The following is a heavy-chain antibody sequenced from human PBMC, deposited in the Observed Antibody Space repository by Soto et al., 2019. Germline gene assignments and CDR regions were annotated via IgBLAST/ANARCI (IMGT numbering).Heavy chain of an antibody. D-gene: IGHD1-26*01. CDR3: ALLHSGSSRGPHNNWFDP. V-gene: IGHV3-30*03. Sequence: QVQLVESGGGVVQPGRSLRLSCAASGFTFSSYGMHWVRQAPGKGLEWVAVISYDGSNKYYADSVKGRFTISRDNSKNPLYLQMNSLRAEDTAVYYCALLHSGSSRGPHNNWFDPWGQGTLVTVSS. CDR2: ISYDGSNK. CDR1: GFTFSSYG. J-gene: IGHJ5*02.